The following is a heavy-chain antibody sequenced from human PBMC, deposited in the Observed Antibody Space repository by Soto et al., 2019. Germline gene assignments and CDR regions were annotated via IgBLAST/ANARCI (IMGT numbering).Heavy chain of an antibody. CDR1: GGSISSYY. Sequence: QVQLQESGPGLVKPSETLSLTCTVSGGSISSYYWSWIRQPPGKGLEWIGYIDYSGSTNYNPSLKSRVTISVDTSKNQFSLKLSSVTAADTAVYYCAAHCSSTTCYTPYYYGVDVWGQGTTVTVSS. D-gene: IGHD2-2*02. J-gene: IGHJ6*02. V-gene: IGHV4-59*01. CDR2: IDYSGST. CDR3: AAHCSSTTCYTPYYYGVDV.